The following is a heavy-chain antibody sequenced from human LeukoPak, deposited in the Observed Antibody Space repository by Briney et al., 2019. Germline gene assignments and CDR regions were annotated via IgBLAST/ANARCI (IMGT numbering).Heavy chain of an antibody. CDR1: GFTFSSYA. J-gene: IGHJ3*02. Sequence: PGGSLRLSCAASGFTFSSYAMSWVRQAPGKGLEWVSAISGSGGSTYYADSVKGRFTISRDNSKNTLYLQMNSLRAEDTAVYSWAKVAGRIVVVEEYDAFDIWGQGTMVTVSS. CDR2: ISGSGGST. V-gene: IGHV3-23*01. CDR3: AKVAGRIVVVEEYDAFDI. D-gene: IGHD3-22*01.